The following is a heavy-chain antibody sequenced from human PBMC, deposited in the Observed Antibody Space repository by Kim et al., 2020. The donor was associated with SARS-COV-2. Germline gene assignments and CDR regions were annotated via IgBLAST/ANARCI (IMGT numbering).Heavy chain of an antibody. V-gene: IGHV3-74*01. Sequence: GGSLRLFCAASAFTFSNYWMHWVRQVPGKGLVLVSRINSDGHSTSYADSVKGRFTISRDNTTNTMFLQMNRLRSEDTAVYYCALFYGSGDYRKSDYFDLWRQGTLVTAS. J-gene: IGHJ4*02. D-gene: IGHD3-10*01. CDR1: AFTFSNYW. CDR2: INSDGHST. CDR3: ALFYGSGDYRKSDYFDL.